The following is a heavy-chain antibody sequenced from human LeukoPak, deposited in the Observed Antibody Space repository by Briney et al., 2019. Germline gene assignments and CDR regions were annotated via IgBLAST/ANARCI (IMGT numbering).Heavy chain of an antibody. D-gene: IGHD3-10*02. CDR1: GFPFSDFA. Sequence: GGSLRLSCAVSGFPFSDFAMSWVRQAPGKGLEWVSAISGSGGSTYYADSVKGRFAISRDNSKNKLYLQMNSLRAEDTAVYYCAKDLFLFGHWGQGTLVTVSS. J-gene: IGHJ5*02. V-gene: IGHV3-23*01. CDR3: AKDLFLFGH. CDR2: ISGSGGST.